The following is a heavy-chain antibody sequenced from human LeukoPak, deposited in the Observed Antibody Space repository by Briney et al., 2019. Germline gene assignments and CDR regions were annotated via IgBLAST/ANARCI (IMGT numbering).Heavy chain of an antibody. CDR1: GGSISLSYYY. Sequence: SETLSLTCSVSGGSISLSYYYWGWIRQPPGKALEWIGSVYYSGTTSYNPSLKSRVTISVDTSKNQFSLKLSSVTAADTAVYYCARGMITFGGVIGYYYYYMDVWGKGTTVTISS. J-gene: IGHJ6*03. CDR3: ARGMITFGGVIGYYYYYMDV. D-gene: IGHD3-16*02. V-gene: IGHV4-39*07. CDR2: VYYSGTT.